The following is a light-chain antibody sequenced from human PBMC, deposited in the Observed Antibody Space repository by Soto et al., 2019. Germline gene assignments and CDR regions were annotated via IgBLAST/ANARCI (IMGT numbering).Light chain of an antibody. CDR1: SSDVGCYNY. V-gene: IGLV2-14*01. CDR3: NSYTTSSTRV. J-gene: IGLJ3*02. Sequence: QSVLTQPASVSGSPGQSITISCTGTSSDVGCYNYVSWYQQHPGKAPKLMIYDVSNRPSGVSNRFSGSKSGNTASLTISGLQAEDEADYYCNSYTTSSTRVFGGGTQLTVL. CDR2: DVS.